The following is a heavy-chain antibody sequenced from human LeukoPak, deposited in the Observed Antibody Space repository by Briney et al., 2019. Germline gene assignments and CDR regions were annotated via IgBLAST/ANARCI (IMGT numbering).Heavy chain of an antibody. Sequence: GGSLRLSCAASGFTFSNYDITWVRQAPGKGLEWVSTIGDSGERTYYADSVKGRFTISRDNSKNTLSLQMNSLRVEDTAVYYCAKDVVRGVVKTDYWGQGTLVTVSS. V-gene: IGHV3-23*01. CDR3: AKDVVRGVVKTDY. CDR1: GFTFSNYD. D-gene: IGHD3-10*01. CDR2: IGDSGERT. J-gene: IGHJ4*02.